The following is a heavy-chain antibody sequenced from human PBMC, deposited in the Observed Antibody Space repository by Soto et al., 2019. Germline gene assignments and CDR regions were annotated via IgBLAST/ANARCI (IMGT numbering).Heavy chain of an antibody. Sequence: PSETLSLTCTVSGGSISSYYWSWIRQPPGKGLEWIGYIYYSGSTNYNPSLKSRVTISVDTSKNQFSLKLSSVTAADTAVYYCAIGRQIAVAGLKYYYYYYMDVWGKGTTVTVSS. D-gene: IGHD6-19*01. CDR1: GGSISSYY. J-gene: IGHJ6*03. CDR2: IYYSGST. V-gene: IGHV4-59*01. CDR3: AIGRQIAVAGLKYYYYYYMDV.